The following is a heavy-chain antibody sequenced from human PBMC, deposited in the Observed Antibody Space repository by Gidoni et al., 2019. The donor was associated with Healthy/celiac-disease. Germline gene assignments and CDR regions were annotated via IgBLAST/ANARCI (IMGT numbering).Heavy chain of an antibody. CDR1: GFTFSSYA. V-gene: IGHV3-30-3*01. J-gene: IGHJ4*02. Sequence: QVQMVESGGGVVQPGRSLRLSCAASGFTFSSYAMHWVRQAPGKGLEWVAVISYDGSNKYYADSVKGRFTISRDNSKNTLYLQMNSLRAEDTAVYYCARETIDGYFDYWGQGTLVTVSS. CDR2: ISYDGSNK. CDR3: ARETIDGYFDY. D-gene: IGHD3-3*01.